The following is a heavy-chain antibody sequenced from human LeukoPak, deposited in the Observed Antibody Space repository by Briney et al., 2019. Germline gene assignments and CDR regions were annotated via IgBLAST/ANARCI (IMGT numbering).Heavy chain of an antibody. Sequence: GASVKVSCKASGYTFTSYAMHWVRQAPGQRLEWMGWINAGNGNTKYSQKFQGRVTITRDASASTAYMELSSLRSEDTAVYYCARGAAAGENYYYCGMDVWGQGTTVTVSS. V-gene: IGHV1-3*01. J-gene: IGHJ6*02. CDR2: INAGNGNT. CDR1: GYTFTSYA. CDR3: ARGAAAGENYYYCGMDV. D-gene: IGHD6-13*01.